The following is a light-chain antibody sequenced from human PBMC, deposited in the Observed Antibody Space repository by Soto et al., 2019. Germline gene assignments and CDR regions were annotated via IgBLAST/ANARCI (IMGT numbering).Light chain of an antibody. Sequence: DIHFIHSPSPLCGSVGDRVTITCRASQTISSWLAWYQQKPGNAPKVLIYGASTLQSGVPPRFSGSGSGTEFTLTISSLQPDDFATYYCQQYKSYSWTFGQGTKVDIK. CDR3: QQYKSYSWT. J-gene: IGKJ1*01. CDR1: QTISSW. CDR2: GAS. V-gene: IGKV1-5*01.